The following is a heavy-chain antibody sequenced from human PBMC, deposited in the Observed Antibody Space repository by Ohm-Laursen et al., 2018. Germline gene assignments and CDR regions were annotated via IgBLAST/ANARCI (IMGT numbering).Heavy chain of an antibody. CDR2: IKQDGSVK. Sequence: SLRLSCTASGFTFSSYWMSWVRQAPGKGLEWVANIKQDGSVKYYVDSVKGRFSISRDNAKNSLYLQMNSLRVEDTAVYYCARDGSDMGDYWGQGTLVTVSS. CDR1: GFTFSSYW. V-gene: IGHV3-7*01. J-gene: IGHJ4*02. D-gene: IGHD5-12*01. CDR3: ARDGSDMGDY.